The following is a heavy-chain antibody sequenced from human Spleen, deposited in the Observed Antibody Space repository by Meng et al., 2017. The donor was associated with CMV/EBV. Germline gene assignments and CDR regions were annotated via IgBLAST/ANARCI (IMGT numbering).Heavy chain of an antibody. D-gene: IGHD2-2*01. Sequence: GESLKISCTASGFTFTSYAVSWVRQAPGKGLEWVSAISGSGSGTYYADSVKGRFTISRDNSKNTLYLQMSSLRADDTAVYYCAKGGPAAPDPRYFQHWCQGTLVTVSS. CDR1: GFTFTSYA. CDR3: AKGGPAAPDPRYFQH. V-gene: IGHV3-23*01. J-gene: IGHJ1*01. CDR2: ISGSGSGT.